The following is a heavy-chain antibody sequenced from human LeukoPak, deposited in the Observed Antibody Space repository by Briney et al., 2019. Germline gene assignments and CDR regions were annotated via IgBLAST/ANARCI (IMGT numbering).Heavy chain of an antibody. V-gene: IGHV4-34*01. CDR3: ARGGLRYFDWLLYKINFDY. D-gene: IGHD3-9*01. Sequence: SETLSLTCAVYGGSFSGYYWSWIRQPPGKGLEWIGEINHSGSTNYNPSLKSRVTISVDTSKNQFSLKLSSVTAADTAVYYCARGGLRYFDWLLYKINFDYWGQGTLVTVSS. CDR1: GGSFSGYY. J-gene: IGHJ4*02. CDR2: INHSGST.